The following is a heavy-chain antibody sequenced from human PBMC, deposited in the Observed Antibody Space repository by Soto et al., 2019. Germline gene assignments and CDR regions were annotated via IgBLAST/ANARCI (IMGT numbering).Heavy chain of an antibody. V-gene: IGHV3-30-3*01. Sequence: QVQLVESGGGVVQPGRSLRLSCAASGFTFSSYAMHWVRQAPGKGLEWVAVISYDGSNKYYADSVKGRFTISRDNSKNTLYLQMNSLRAEDTAVYYCARALGHYYDSSGYYYASIFDYWGQGTLVTVSS. D-gene: IGHD3-22*01. CDR2: ISYDGSNK. CDR3: ARALGHYYDSSGYYYASIFDY. J-gene: IGHJ4*02. CDR1: GFTFSSYA.